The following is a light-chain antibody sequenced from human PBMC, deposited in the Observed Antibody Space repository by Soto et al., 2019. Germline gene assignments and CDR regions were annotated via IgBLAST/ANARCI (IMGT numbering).Light chain of an antibody. CDR3: QQYGSSPLT. V-gene: IGKV3-20*01. CDR1: ETIGRAY. Sequence: IVLTQSPGTVSLSPGERATLSCRASETIGRAYFAWYQHRPGRTPRLVLSGTSNRAAGIPDRFGGSGSGADFTLTISGVEPEDSAVYYCQQYGSSPLTFGGGTRVEFK. J-gene: IGKJ4*01. CDR2: GTS.